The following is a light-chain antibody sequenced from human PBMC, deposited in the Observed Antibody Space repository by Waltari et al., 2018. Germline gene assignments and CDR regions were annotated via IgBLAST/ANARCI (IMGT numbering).Light chain of an antibody. V-gene: IGLV2-23*02. CDR3: CSYAGSGTYV. Sequence: QSALTQPASVSGTPGQSITISCTGTNSDVGNYNLVSWYQHYPGEAPKLMICEVIKRPSGVSNRFSGSKSGNTASLTISGLQAEDEADYYCCSYAGSGTYVFGTGTKVTVL. CDR2: EVI. CDR1: NSDVGNYNL. J-gene: IGLJ1*01.